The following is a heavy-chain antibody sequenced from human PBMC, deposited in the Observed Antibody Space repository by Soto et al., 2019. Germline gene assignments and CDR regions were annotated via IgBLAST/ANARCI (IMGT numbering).Heavy chain of an antibody. CDR1: GYTFTSYG. Sequence: QVHLVQSGAEVKKPGASVKVSCKASGYTFTSYGITWVRQAPGQGLEWMGWISAHNGNTDYAQKLQGRVIVTRDTSTSAAYMELRSLRSDDTAVYCARGRYGEYWGQGALVTVSS. CDR2: ISAHNGNT. D-gene: IGHD3-10*01. V-gene: IGHV1-18*01. J-gene: IGHJ4*02. CDR3: ARGRYGEY.